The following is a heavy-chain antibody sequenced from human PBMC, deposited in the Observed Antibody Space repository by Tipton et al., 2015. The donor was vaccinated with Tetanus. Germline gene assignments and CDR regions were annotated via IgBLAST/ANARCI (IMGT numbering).Heavy chain of an antibody. Sequence: TLSLTCTVSDESISSSSYYWGWIRHHPGRGLEWIASISNSGTSYNNPSFRSRVTISVDTSKNQFSLKLNSVTAADTAVYYCARFSLQYCSSLTCWDFDSWSQGTLVTVSS. CDR3: ARFSLQYCSSLTCWDFDS. CDR2: ISNSGTS. D-gene: IGHD2-15*01. V-gene: IGHV4-39*01. J-gene: IGHJ4*02. CDR1: DESISSSSYY.